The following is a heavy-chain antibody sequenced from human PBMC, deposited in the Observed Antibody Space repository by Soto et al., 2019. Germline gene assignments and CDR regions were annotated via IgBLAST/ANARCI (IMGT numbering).Heavy chain of an antibody. CDR2: IYYSGRT. J-gene: IGHJ4*02. CDR1: GGSISSSSYY. CDR3: VRRTRYYDILTGYYSCDY. D-gene: IGHD3-9*01. V-gene: IGHV4-39*01. Sequence: QLQLQESGPGLVKPSETLSLTCTVSGGSISSSSYYWGWIRQPPGKGLEWLGSIYYSGRTYYNPSLKSRCTISVDTSTTQLPLNLSYVTAADTAVYYCVRRTRYYDILTGYYSCDYWGQGTRVTFSP.